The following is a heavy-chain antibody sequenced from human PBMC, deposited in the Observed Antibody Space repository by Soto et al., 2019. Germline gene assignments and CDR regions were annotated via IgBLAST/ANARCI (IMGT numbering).Heavy chain of an antibody. J-gene: IGHJ6*03. Sequence: QLQLQESGPGLVKPSETLSLTCTVSGGSISSSSYYWGWIRQPPGKGLEWIGSIYYSGSTYYNPSLKSRVTISVDTSNNQFSLKLSSVTAADTAVYYCARLHYDILTEDYYYYMDVWGKGTTVTVSS. CDR3: ARLHYDILTEDYYYYMDV. CDR2: IYYSGST. D-gene: IGHD3-9*01. CDR1: GGSISSSSYY. V-gene: IGHV4-39*01.